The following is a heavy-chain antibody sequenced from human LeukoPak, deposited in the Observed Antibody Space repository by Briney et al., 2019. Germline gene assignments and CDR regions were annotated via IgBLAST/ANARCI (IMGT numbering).Heavy chain of an antibody. V-gene: IGHV1-8*01. J-gene: IGHJ5*02. CDR3: ATVGKGDGVVTPNWFDP. D-gene: IGHD3-3*01. CDR1: GYTFTSYD. CDR2: MNPNSGNT. Sequence: GASVKVSCKASGYTFTSYDINWVRQATGQGLEWMGWMNPNSGNTGYAQKFQGRVTMTRNTSISTAYMELSSLRSEDTAVYYCATVGKGDGVVTPNWFDPWGQGTLVTVSS.